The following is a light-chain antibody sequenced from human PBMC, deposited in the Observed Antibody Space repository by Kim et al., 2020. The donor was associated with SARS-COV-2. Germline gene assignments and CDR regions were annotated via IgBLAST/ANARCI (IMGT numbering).Light chain of an antibody. J-gene: IGKJ2*01. CDR3: QHYSRYPYT. CDR1: QTISAL. CDR2: EAS. V-gene: IGKV1-5*03. Sequence: SASVGDKAPITCRASQTISALLAWYQQKPGKAPKLLIYEASTLESGVPSRFSGSGSGTEFTLSINNLQPDDFATYYCQHYSRYPYTFGQGTKLEI.